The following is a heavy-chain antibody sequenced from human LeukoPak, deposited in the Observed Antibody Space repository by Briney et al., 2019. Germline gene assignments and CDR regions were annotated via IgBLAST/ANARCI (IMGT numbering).Heavy chain of an antibody. CDR3: ARAPETTVTVDAFDI. J-gene: IGHJ3*02. V-gene: IGHV4-59*01. Sequence: SETLSLTCTVSGGSMSSYYWSWIRQPPGKGLEWIGYIYYSGSTNYNPSLKSRVTISVDTSKNRFSLNLSSVTAADTAIYYCARAPETTVTVDAFDIWGQGTTVIVSS. CDR2: IYYSGST. CDR1: GGSMSSYY. D-gene: IGHD4-17*01.